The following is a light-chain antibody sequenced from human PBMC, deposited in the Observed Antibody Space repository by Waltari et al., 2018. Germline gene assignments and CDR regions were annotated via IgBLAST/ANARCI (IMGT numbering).Light chain of an antibody. J-gene: IGLJ2*01. CDR2: GKN. CDR1: SLRSYY. CDR3: NSRDSSGNRV. V-gene: IGLV3-19*01. Sequence: SSELTQDPAVSVALGQTVRITCQGDSLRSYYASWYQQKPGQAPVLFIYGKNHRPSGSPDRVSGSSSGNTASLTITGAQAEDEADYYCNSRDSSGNRVFGGGTKLTVL.